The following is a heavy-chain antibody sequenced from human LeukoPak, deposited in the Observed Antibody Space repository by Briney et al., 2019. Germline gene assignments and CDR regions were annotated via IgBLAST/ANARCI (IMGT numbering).Heavy chain of an antibody. V-gene: IGHV1-69*04. D-gene: IGHD3-22*01. Sequence: SVKVSCKASGGTFSSYAISWVRQAPGQGLEWMGRIIPILGIANYAQKFQGRVTITADKSTSTAYMELSSLRSEDTAVYYCARDRVYDSSGYNYWGQGTLVTVSS. J-gene: IGHJ4*02. CDR1: GGTFSSYA. CDR2: IIPILGIA. CDR3: ARDRVYDSSGYNY.